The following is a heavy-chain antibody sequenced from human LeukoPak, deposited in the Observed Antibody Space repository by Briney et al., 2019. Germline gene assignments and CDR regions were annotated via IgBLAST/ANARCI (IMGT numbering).Heavy chain of an antibody. CDR3: ARSRYDYIWGIDY. CDR1: GFTFSNYW. D-gene: IGHD3-16*01. CDR2: LNSDGSST. V-gene: IGHV3-74*01. J-gene: IGHJ4*02. Sequence: GGSLRLSCAASGFTFSNYWMHWVRQAPGKGLVWVSRLNSDGSSTNYADSVKGRFTISRDNAKNTQYLQMNSLRDEDTAVFYCARSRYDYIWGIDYWGQGTLVTISS.